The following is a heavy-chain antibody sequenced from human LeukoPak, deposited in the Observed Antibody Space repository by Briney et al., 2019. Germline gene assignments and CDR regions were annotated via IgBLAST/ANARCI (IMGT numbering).Heavy chain of an antibody. CDR2: INHSGST. Sequence: NASETLSLTCAVYGGSFSGYYWSWIRQPPGKGLEWIGEINHSGSTNYNPSLKSRVTISVDTSKNQFSLKLSSVTAADTAVYYCARVKWGLHYMDVWGKGTTVTVSS. J-gene: IGHJ6*03. D-gene: IGHD1-26*01. CDR1: GGSFSGYY. V-gene: IGHV4-34*01. CDR3: ARVKWGLHYMDV.